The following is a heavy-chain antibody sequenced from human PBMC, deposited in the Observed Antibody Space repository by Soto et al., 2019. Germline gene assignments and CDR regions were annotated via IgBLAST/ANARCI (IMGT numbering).Heavy chain of an antibody. D-gene: IGHD6-6*01. J-gene: IGHJ2*01. Sequence: EVQLVQSGAEVKKPGATVKISCKVSGYIFTDYYVYWVQQAPGKGLEWMGFLDPEDGETMYAEKFQGRITITADTSTETAYMELSSLRSEDTAVYYCATASSIGGRLRYFDLWGRGTLVTVSS. CDR3: ATASSIGGRLRYFDL. CDR1: GYIFTDYY. V-gene: IGHV1-69-2*01. CDR2: LDPEDGET.